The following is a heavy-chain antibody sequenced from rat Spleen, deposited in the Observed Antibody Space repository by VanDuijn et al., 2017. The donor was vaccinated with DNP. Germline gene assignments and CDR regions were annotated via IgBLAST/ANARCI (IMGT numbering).Heavy chain of an antibody. CDR3: ARYYSSYTDWFAY. V-gene: IGHV3-1*01. CDR2: ISYSGST. D-gene: IGHD1-2*01. CDR1: GYSITSNY. Sequence: EVQLQESGPGLVKPSQSLSLTCSVTGYSITSNYWGWIRKFPGNKMEWIGHISYSGSTSYNPSLKSRISITRDTSKNQFFLQLNSVTTEDTATYYCARYYSSYTDWFAYWGQGTLVTVSS. J-gene: IGHJ3*01.